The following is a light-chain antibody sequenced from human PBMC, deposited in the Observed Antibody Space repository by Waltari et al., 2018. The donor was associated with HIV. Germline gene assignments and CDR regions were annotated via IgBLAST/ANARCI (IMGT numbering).Light chain of an antibody. CDR1: SSDVGGYNY. Sequence: QSALTQPPSASGSPGQSVTLSCTGTSSDVGGYNYVSWHQQHPGKAPQLMIYDVIKRPPAAPDRFSGSKSGTTASLTVSGPQPEAEADYYCSSHAGSKVVFGGGTRLTVL. V-gene: IGLV2-8*01. CDR2: DVI. CDR3: SSHAGSKVV. J-gene: IGLJ2*01.